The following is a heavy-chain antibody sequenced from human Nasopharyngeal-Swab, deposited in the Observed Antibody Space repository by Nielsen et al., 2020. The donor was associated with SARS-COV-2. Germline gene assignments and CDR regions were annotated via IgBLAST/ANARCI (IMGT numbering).Heavy chain of an antibody. CDR1: GYSFTSYW. D-gene: IGHD4-23*01. V-gene: IGHV5-51*01. J-gene: IGHJ6*03. CDR3: ARQFAVVTPGDCYYYMDV. CDR2: IYPGDSDT. Sequence: GESLKISCKGSGYSFTSYWIGWVRQMPGKGLEWMGIIYPGDSDTRYSPSFQGQVTISADKSISTAYLQWSSLKASDTAMYYCARQFAVVTPGDCYYYMDVWGKGTTVTVSS.